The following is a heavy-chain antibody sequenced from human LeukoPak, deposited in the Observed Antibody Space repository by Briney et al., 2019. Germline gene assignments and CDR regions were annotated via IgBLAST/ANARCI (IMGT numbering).Heavy chain of an antibody. V-gene: IGHV3-48*03. Sequence: GGSLRLSCAASGFTFSSYEMNWVRQAPGKGLEWVPYISSSGSTIYYADSVKGRFTISRDNAKNSLYLQMNSLRAEDTAVYYCAREEQDYYDSSGYYGYWGQGTLVTVSS. D-gene: IGHD3-22*01. CDR3: AREEQDYYDSSGYYGY. J-gene: IGHJ4*02. CDR1: GFTFSSYE. CDR2: ISSSGSTI.